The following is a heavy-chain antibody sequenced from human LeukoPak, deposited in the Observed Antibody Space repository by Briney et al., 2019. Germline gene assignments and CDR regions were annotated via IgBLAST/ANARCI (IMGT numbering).Heavy chain of an antibody. CDR1: GITFSSYG. J-gene: IGHJ4*02. V-gene: IGHV3-23*01. D-gene: IGHD2-8*02. Sequence: GGSLRLSCAASGITFSSYGMSWVRQAPGKGLEWVSSISSTGGTTYYADSVKGRFTISRDNSKNTLYLQMNSLRAEDTAVYYCAKVGYGWLLDYWGQGTLVTVSS. CDR2: ISSTGGTT. CDR3: AKVGYGWLLDY.